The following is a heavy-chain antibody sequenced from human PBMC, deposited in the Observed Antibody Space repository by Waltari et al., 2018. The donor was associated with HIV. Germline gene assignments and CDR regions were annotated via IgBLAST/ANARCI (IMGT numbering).Heavy chain of an antibody. D-gene: IGHD3-22*01. CDR1: GYSISSGYY. V-gene: IGHV4-38-2*01. J-gene: IGHJ4*02. CDR3: ARGLGDYYDSSGYYYFDY. CDR2: INHSGST. Sequence: QVQLQESGPGLVKPSETLSLTCAVSGYSISSGYYWGWIRQPPGKGLEWIGSINHSGSTDYSPSLKRRVTISVDTSKNQFSLKLSSVTAADTAVYYCARGLGDYYDSSGYYYFDYWGQGTLVTVSS.